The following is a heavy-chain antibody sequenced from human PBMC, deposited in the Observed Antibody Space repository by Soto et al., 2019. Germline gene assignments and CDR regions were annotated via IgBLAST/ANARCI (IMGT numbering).Heavy chain of an antibody. J-gene: IGHJ5*02. CDR3: AKDPGYCSGGSCLNWFDP. Sequence: PGGSLRLSCAASGFTFSSYAMSWVRQAPGKGLEWVSAISGSGGSTYYADSVKGRFTISRDNSKNTLYLQMNSLRAEDTAVYYCAKDPGYCSGGSCLNWFDPWGQGTLVTVSS. CDR2: ISGSGGST. V-gene: IGHV3-23*01. D-gene: IGHD2-15*01. CDR1: GFTFSSYA.